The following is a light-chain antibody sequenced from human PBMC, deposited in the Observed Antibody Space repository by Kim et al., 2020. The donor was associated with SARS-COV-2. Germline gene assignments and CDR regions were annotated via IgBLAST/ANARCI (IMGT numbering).Light chain of an antibody. V-gene: IGKV3-15*01. CDR2: GAS. CDR1: QNISSN. Sequence: EIVLTQSPATLSVSPGERATLSCRASQNISSNLVWYQQQPGQAPRLLIDGASTRATGIPARFRGSGSGKEFTSNIINLQSEDVAGYYCQQDLNWLPDTCGRAKKL. CDR3: QQDLNWLPDT. J-gene: IGKJ2*01.